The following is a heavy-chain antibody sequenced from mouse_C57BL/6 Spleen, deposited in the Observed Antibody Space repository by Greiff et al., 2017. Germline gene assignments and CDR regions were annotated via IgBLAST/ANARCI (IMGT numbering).Heavy chain of an antibody. CDR3: SKSAMAKGGFAY. Sequence: VQLQQSGAELVMPGASVKLSCKASGYTFTSYWMHWVKQRPGQGLEWIGEIDPSDSYTNYNQKFKGKSTLTVDKSSSTAYMQLSSLTSEDSAVXYCSKSAMAKGGFAYWGQGTLVTVSA. D-gene: IGHD1-1*02. J-gene: IGHJ3*01. CDR2: IDPSDSYT. V-gene: IGHV1-69*01. CDR1: GYTFTSYW.